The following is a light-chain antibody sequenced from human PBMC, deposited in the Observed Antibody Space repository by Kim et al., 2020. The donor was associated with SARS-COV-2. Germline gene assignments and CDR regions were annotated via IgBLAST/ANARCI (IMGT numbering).Light chain of an antibody. J-gene: IGLJ2*01. V-gene: IGLV6-57*03. CDR1: RGSIASND. Sequence: GKTVTRSCPRSRGSIASNDVQWYQQRAGSAPTTVIYEDNQRPSGVPDRFSGSIDSSSDTASLTNSGLKTEDEADSYCQSYDSSSVVFGGGTQLTVL. CDR2: EDN. CDR3: QSYDSSSVV.